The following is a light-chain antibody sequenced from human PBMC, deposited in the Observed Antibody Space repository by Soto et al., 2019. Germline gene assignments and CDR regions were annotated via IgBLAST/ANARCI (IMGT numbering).Light chain of an antibody. Sequence: QSALTQPASVSGSLGQSITFSCTGTSSDVGGYNYVSWYQQHPGKAPKLMIYDVSNRPSGVSNRFSGSKSGNTASLTISGLQAEDDADYYCSSYTSSSTLVFGGGTKVTVL. J-gene: IGLJ2*01. CDR1: SSDVGGYNY. CDR3: SSYTSSSTLV. V-gene: IGLV2-14*01. CDR2: DVS.